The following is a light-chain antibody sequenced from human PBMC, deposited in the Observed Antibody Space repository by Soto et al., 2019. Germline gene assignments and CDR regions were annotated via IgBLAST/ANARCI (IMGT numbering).Light chain of an antibody. J-gene: IGKJ4*01. CDR2: GTS. CDR3: QHYGSSPRT. Sequence: EIVLTQSPGTLSLSPGERATLSCRASQSVSSNYLAWYQQKPGQAPRLLIYGTSNRATGIPDRFSGSGSGTDFTLTINRLEPEDCAVYFCQHYGSSPRTFGGGTKVEI. CDR1: QSVSSNY. V-gene: IGKV3-20*01.